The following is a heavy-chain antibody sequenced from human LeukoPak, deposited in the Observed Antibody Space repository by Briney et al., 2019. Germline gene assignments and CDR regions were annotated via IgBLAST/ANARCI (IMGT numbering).Heavy chain of an antibody. J-gene: IGHJ4*02. CDR1: GNSFTNYW. V-gene: IGHV5-51*01. CDR2: IYPGDSDT. Sequence: GESLKISCKGSGNSFTNYWIGWVRQMPGKGLEWMGIIYPGDSDTRYSPSFQGQVTISADKSISTAYLQWSSLKASDTAMYYCARLPVGEDDSSGYPFDYWGQGTLVTVSS. D-gene: IGHD3-22*01. CDR3: ARLPVGEDDSSGYPFDY.